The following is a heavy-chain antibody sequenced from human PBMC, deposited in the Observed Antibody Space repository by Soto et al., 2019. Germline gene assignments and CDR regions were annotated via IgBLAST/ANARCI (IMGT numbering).Heavy chain of an antibody. CDR3: ARSQRFGDWARPFYYYAMDV. D-gene: IGHD3-16*01. V-gene: IGHV4-31*03. CDR1: GGSISSGGHY. J-gene: IGHJ6*02. Sequence: QVQLQESGPGLVKPSQTLSLTCTVSGGSISSGGHYWSWICQHPGKGLEWIVYIYNSGSTYYNPSLKSRVTTSVDTSKNQFSLKLSSVTAADTAVYYCARSQRFGDWARPFYYYAMDVWGQGTTVTVSS. CDR2: IYNSGST.